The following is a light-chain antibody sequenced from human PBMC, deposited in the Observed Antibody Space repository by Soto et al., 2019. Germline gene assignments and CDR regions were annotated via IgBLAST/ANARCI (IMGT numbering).Light chain of an antibody. CDR1: QSISSW. V-gene: IGKV1-5*01. Sequence: DIQMTQSPSTLSASVGDRVTITCRASQSISSWLAWYQQKPGKAPKLLIYDASSLESGVPSRFSGSGSGTEFTLTISSLQPDDFATYYGQQYNSYSPEWTFGQGTKVEIK. CDR3: QQYNSYSPEWT. J-gene: IGKJ1*01. CDR2: DAS.